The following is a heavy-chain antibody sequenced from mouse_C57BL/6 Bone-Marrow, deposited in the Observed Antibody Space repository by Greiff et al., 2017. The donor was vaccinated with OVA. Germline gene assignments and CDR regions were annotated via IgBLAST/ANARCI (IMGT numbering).Heavy chain of an antibody. J-gene: IGHJ2*01. CDR3: ARSVVARDY. D-gene: IGHD1-1*01. Sequence: QVQLQQSGPELVKPGASVKISCKASGYAFSSSWMNWVKQRPGKGLEWIGRIYPGDGDTNYNGKFKGKATLTADKSSSTAYMQLSSLTSEDSAVYFCARSVVARDYWGQGTTLTVSS. V-gene: IGHV1-82*01. CDR2: IYPGDGDT. CDR1: GYAFSSSW.